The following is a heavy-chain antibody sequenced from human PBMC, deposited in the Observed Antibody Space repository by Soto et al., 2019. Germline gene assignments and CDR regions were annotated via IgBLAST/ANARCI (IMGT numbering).Heavy chain of an antibody. Sequence: GASVKVSCKASGYTFSDYYIHWVRQAPGQGLEWMGRINPNSGGTKYAPKFQGGVTMTRDTSITTAYMELSRLGSGDTAVYYCAREPATAKPEGVDFWGQGTLVTVSS. CDR1: GYTFSDYY. CDR2: INPNSGGT. D-gene: IGHD1-1*01. J-gene: IGHJ4*02. V-gene: IGHV1-2*06. CDR3: AREPATAKPEGVDF.